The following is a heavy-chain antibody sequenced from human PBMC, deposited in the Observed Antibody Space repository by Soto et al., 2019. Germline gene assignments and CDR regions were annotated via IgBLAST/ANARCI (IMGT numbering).Heavy chain of an antibody. CDR1: GFTFTSSA. CDR3: ARPTYYYDSSGPPGY. J-gene: IGHJ4*02. CDR2: IVVGSGNT. Sequence: SVKVSCKASGFTFTSSAVQWVRQARGQRLEWIGWIVVGSGNTNYAQKFQERVTITRDMSTSTAYMELNSLRAEDTAVYYCARPTYYYDSSGPPGYWGQGTLVTVSS. D-gene: IGHD3-22*01. V-gene: IGHV1-58*01.